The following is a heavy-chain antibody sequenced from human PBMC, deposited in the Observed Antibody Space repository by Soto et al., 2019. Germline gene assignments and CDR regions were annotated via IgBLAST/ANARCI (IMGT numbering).Heavy chain of an antibody. CDR1: GGSISSYY. J-gene: IGHJ5*02. CDR2: IYYSGST. V-gene: IGHV4-59*01. CDR3: AQAQYSSLDNWFDP. Sequence: SETLSLTCTVSGGSISSYYWSWIRQPPGKGLEWIGYIYYSGSTNYNPSLKSRVTISVDTSKNQFSLKLSSVTAADTAVYYCAQAQYSSLDNWFDPWGQGTLVTVSS. D-gene: IGHD6-6*01.